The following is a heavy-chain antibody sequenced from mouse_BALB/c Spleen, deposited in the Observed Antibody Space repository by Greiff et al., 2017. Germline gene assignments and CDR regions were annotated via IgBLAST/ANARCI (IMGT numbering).Heavy chain of an antibody. Sequence: VQLKESGGGLVKPGGSLKLSCAASGFTFSSYAMSWVRQSPEKRLEWVAEISSGGSYTYYPDTVTGRFTISRDNAKNTLYLEMSSLRSEDTAMYYCGTRSTMMFAYWGQGTLVTVSA. V-gene: IGHV5-9-4*01. CDR2: ISSGGSYT. J-gene: IGHJ3*01. D-gene: IGHD2-4*01. CDR3: GTRSTMMFAY. CDR1: GFTFSSYA.